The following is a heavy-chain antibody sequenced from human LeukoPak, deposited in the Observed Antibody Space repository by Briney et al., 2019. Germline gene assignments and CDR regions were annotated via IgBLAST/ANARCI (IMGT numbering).Heavy chain of an antibody. J-gene: IGHJ4*02. CDR1: GGSISSNSYY. Sequence: SETLSLTCTVSGGSISSNSYYWGWIRQPPGKGLEWIGNIFYSGSTYYSPSLKSRVTISLDTSRNQFSLKLSSVTAADTAVYYCARLAYYYGSGSYYSFDYWGQGTLVTVSS. V-gene: IGHV4-39*07. CDR3: ARLAYYYGSGSYYSFDY. D-gene: IGHD3-10*01. CDR2: IFYSGST.